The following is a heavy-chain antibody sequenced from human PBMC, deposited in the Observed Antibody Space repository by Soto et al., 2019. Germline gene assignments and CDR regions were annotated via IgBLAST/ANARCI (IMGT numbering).Heavy chain of an antibody. J-gene: IGHJ6*02. Sequence: GGSLRLSCAASGFTFSSYSMNWVRQAPGKGLEWVSSISSSSSYIYYADSVKGRFTIYRDNAKNSLYLQMNSLRAEDTAVYYCARVLRMDSSGWYYYYGMDVWGQGTTVTVSS. CDR1: GFTFSSYS. V-gene: IGHV3-21*01. CDR2: ISSSSSYI. D-gene: IGHD6-19*01. CDR3: ARVLRMDSSGWYYYYGMDV.